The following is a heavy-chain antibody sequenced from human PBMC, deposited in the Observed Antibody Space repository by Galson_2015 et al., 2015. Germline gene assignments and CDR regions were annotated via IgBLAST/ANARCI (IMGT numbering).Heavy chain of an antibody. D-gene: IGHD2-2*01. CDR1: GFSLSTSGVG. V-gene: IGHV2-5*02. CDR2: IYWDDDK. J-gene: IGHJ4*02. Sequence: PALVKPTQTLTLTCTFSGFSLSTSGVGVGWIRQPPGKALGWLALIYWDDDKRYSPSLKSRLTITKDTSKNQVVLTMTNMDPVDTATYYCAHSRGVVWADIVVVPAAMRIQYFDYWGQGTLVTVSS. CDR3: AHSRGVVWADIVVVPAAMRIQYFDY.